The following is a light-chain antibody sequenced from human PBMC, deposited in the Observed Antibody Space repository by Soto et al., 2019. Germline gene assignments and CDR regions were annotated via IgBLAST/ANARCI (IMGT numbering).Light chain of an antibody. CDR1: QSVSSSY. Sequence: EIVLPQSPGTLSLSPGASSPLSCRASQSVSSSYLAWYQQKPGQAPRLLIYGASSRATGIPDRFSGSGSGTDFTLTISRLEPEDFAVYYCQQYDASPITVGDGRRLEIK. V-gene: IGKV3-20*01. J-gene: IGKJ5*01. CDR3: QQYDASPIT. CDR2: GAS.